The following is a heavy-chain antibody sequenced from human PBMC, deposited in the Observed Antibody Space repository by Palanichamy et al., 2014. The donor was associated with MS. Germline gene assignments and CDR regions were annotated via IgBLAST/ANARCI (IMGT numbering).Heavy chain of an antibody. V-gene: IGHV4-30-4*01. Sequence: QVQLQESGPGLVKPSQTLSLTCTVSGGSISNGDYYWSWIRQPPGKGLEWIGYIYYNGSTSYNPSLKSRVTISVDTSKNQFSLNLSSVTAPDSAVYYCASTRSGSPHLEWLLYDENWGQGTLVTVSS. CDR3: ASTRSGSPHLEWLLYDEN. D-gene: IGHD3-3*01. CDR1: GGSISNGDYY. CDR2: IYYNGST. J-gene: IGHJ4*02.